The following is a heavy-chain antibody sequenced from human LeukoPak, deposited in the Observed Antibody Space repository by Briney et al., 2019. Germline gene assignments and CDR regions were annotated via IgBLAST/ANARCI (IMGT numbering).Heavy chain of an antibody. Sequence: GGSLRLSCAASGFTFSSYSMNWVRQAPGKGLEWVSSISSSSSYIYYADSVKGRFTISRDNAKNSLYLQMNSLRAEDTAVYYCARDFFRDLDWPNITWGQGTLVTVSS. CDR3: ARDFFRDLDWPNIT. D-gene: IGHD3-9*01. CDR1: GFTFSSYS. V-gene: IGHV3-21*01. J-gene: IGHJ5*02. CDR2: ISSSSSYI.